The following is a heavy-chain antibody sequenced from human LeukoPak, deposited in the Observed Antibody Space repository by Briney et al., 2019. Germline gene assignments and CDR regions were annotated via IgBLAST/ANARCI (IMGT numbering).Heavy chain of an antibody. Sequence: GGSLRLSRAASGFTFSSYAMCWVRQAPGKGLEWVSAISGSGGSTYYADSVKGRFTISRDNSKNTLYLQMNSLRAEDTAVYYCAKVVGATTWDYFDYWGQGTLVTVSS. CDR3: AKVVGATTWDYFDY. J-gene: IGHJ4*02. V-gene: IGHV3-23*01. CDR2: ISGSGGST. D-gene: IGHD1-26*01. CDR1: GFTFSSYA.